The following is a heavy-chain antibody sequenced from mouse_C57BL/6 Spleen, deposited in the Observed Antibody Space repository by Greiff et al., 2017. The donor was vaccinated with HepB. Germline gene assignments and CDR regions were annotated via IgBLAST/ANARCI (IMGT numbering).Heavy chain of an antibody. D-gene: IGHD4-1*01. CDR1: GYTFTSYW. J-gene: IGHJ1*03. Sequence: VQLQQPGAELVKPGASVKLSCKASGYTFTSYWMQWVKQRPGQGLEWIGEIDPSDSYTNYNQKFKGKATLTVDTSSSTAYMQLSSLTSEDSAVYYCARDLTGTTYFDVWGTGTTVTVSS. CDR3: ARDLTGTTYFDV. CDR2: IDPSDSYT. V-gene: IGHV1-50*01.